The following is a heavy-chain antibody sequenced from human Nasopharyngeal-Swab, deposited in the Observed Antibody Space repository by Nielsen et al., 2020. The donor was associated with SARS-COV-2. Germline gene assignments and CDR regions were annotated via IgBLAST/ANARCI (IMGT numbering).Heavy chain of an antibody. Sequence: VPQAPGKRLERVSYISSSGSTIYNADSVKCRFTTSRDNAKNSLYLQMHSLRAEETDVYYCARDRGGLLWFGELPTYFDYWGQGTLVTVSS. D-gene: IGHD3-10*01. CDR3: ARDRGGLLWFGELPTYFDY. CDR2: ISSSGSTI. J-gene: IGHJ4*02. V-gene: IGHV3-48*03.